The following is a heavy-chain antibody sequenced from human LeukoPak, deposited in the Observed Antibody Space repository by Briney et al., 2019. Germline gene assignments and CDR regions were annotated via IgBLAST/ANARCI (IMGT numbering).Heavy chain of an antibody. CDR2: ISDNGGET. CDR1: GFTFTDYA. V-gene: IGHV3-23*01. CDR3: AKGGKWDVTPFDY. D-gene: IGHD1-26*01. J-gene: IGHJ4*02. Sequence: GGSLRLSCAASGFTFTDYAMSWVRQAPEKGLEWISTISDNGGETYYADSVKGRFAISRDNSKNTLFLQMNSLRAEDTAVYYCAKGGKWDVTPFDYWGQGTLVTVSS.